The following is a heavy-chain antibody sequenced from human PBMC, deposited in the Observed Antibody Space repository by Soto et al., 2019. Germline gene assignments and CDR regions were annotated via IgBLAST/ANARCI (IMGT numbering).Heavy chain of an antibody. Sequence: PGGSLRLSCAASGFTFSSYGMHWVRQAPGKGLEWVAVIWYDGSNKYYADSVKTRLTISKDTSKNQVVLTMTNMDPVDTATYYCARIGASGWSWGYDYWGQGTLVTVSS. CDR1: GFTFSSYG. J-gene: IGHJ4*02. D-gene: IGHD6-19*01. CDR3: ARIGASGWSWGYDY. V-gene: IGHV3-33*03. CDR2: IWYDGSNK.